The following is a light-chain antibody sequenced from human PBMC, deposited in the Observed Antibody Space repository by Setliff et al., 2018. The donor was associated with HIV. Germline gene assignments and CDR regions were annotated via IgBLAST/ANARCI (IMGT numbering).Light chain of an antibody. CDR3: SSYTSRNTYV. J-gene: IGLJ1*01. CDR2: DVS. V-gene: IGLV2-14*03. CDR1: SSDFGGYNY. Sequence: QSALTQPASVSGSPGQSITISCTGASSDFGGYNYVSWYEQHPGKAPKLMICDVSKRPSGVSNRFSGSKSGNTASLTISGLQAEDEADYYCSSYTSRNTYVFGTGTKVTVL.